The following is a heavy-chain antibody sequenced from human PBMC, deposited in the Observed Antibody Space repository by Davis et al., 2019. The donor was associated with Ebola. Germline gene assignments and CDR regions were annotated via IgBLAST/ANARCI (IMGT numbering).Heavy chain of an antibody. CDR2: ISGSGGNT. CDR1: GFIFSSYA. D-gene: IGHD5-24*01. CDR3: AKDPRWLQQPY. J-gene: IGHJ4*02. Sequence: GGSLRLSCAASGFIFSSYAVSWVRQAPGKGLEWVSAISGSGGNTYYADSVKGRFTISRDNSKNTLYLQMNSLRAEDTAVYYCAKDPRWLQQPYWGQGTLVTVSS. V-gene: IGHV3-23*01.